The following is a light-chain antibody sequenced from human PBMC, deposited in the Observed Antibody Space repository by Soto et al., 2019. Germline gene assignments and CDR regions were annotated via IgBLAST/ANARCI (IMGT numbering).Light chain of an antibody. CDR3: QQYNNWPPIT. CDR1: RSVNNN. V-gene: IGKV3D-15*01. Sequence: ENVLTQSPGTLSLSPGERATLSCRASRSVNNNYLAWYQQKPGQAPRLLIFGASSRATGIPDRFIGSGSGTEFILTISSLQSEDFAVYYCQQYNNWPPITFGHGTRLEI. J-gene: IGKJ5*01. CDR2: GAS.